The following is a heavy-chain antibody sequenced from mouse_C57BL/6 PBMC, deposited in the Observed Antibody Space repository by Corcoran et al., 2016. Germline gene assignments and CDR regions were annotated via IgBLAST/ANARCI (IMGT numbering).Heavy chain of an antibody. V-gene: IGHV1-26*01. D-gene: IGHD1-1*01. CDR3: ASSTVVAGDYFDY. Sequence: EVQLQQSGPELVKPGASVKISCKASGYTFTDYYMNWVKQSHGKSLEWIGDINPNNGGTSYNQKFKGKATLTVDKSSSTAYMELRSLTSEDSAVYYCASSTVVAGDYFDYWGQGTTLTVSS. CDR1: GYTFTDYY. J-gene: IGHJ2*01. CDR2: INPNNGGT.